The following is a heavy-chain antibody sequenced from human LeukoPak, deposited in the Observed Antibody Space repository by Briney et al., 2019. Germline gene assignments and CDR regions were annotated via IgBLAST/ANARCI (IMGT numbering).Heavy chain of an antibody. CDR2: LWYDGSTQ. D-gene: IGHD3-9*01. CDR1: GFTFSSQT. Sequence: GRSLRLSCVVSGFTFSSQTMHWVRQAPGKGLEWVAVLWYDGSTQFFADSVKGRFTISRDNSKNTLYLQMNGLRAEDTAVYYCVSQYYDILTGYYSLPDYWGQGTLVTVSS. CDR3: VSQYYDILTGYYSLPDY. V-gene: IGHV3-33*01. J-gene: IGHJ4*02.